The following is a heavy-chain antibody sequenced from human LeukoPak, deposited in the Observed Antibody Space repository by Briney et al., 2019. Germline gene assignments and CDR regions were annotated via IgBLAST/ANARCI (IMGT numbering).Heavy chain of an antibody. Sequence: GGSLRLSCAASGFTFSSYAMSWVRQAPGKGLEWVSAISGSGGSTYYADSVKGRFTISRDNSKNTLYLQMNSLRAEDTAVYYCAKDFHGSGSYYLNWFDHWGQGTLVTVSS. CDR1: GFTFSSYA. V-gene: IGHV3-23*01. D-gene: IGHD3-10*01. CDR2: ISGSGGST. J-gene: IGHJ5*02. CDR3: AKDFHGSGSYYLNWFDH.